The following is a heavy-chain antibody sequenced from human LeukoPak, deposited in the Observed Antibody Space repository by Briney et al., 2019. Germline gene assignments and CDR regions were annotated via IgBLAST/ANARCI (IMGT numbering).Heavy chain of an antibody. CDR1: GGTFSSYA. V-gene: IGHV1-69*05. Sequence: ASVKVSCKASGGTFSSYAISWVRQAPGQGLEWMGGIIPIFGTANYAQKFQGGVTITTDESTSTAYMELSSLRSEDTAVYYCASRYSSSSSDAFDIWGQGTMVTVSS. CDR2: IIPIFGTA. J-gene: IGHJ3*02. D-gene: IGHD6-13*01. CDR3: ASRYSSSSSDAFDI.